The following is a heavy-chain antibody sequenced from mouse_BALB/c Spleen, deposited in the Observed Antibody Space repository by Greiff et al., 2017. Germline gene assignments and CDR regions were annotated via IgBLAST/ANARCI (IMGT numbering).Heavy chain of an antibody. Sequence: EVKLVESGPGLVKPSQSLSLTCTVTGYSITSDYAWNWIRQFPGNKLEWMGYISYSGSTSYNPSLKSRISITRDTSKNQFFLQLNSVTTEDTATYYCARAMVTTRYYYAMDYWGQGTSVTVSS. CDR2: ISYSGST. D-gene: IGHD2-2*01. J-gene: IGHJ4*01. CDR3: ARAMVTTRYYYAMDY. V-gene: IGHV3-2*02. CDR1: GYSITSDYA.